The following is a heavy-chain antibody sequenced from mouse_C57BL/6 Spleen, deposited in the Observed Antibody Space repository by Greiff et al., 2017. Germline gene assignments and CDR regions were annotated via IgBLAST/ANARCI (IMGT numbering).Heavy chain of an antibody. J-gene: IGHJ2*01. V-gene: IGHV1-82*01. D-gene: IGHD4-1*02. CDR3: ARSQLGAYFDV. Sequence: VQLQQSGPELVKPGASVTISCKASGYAFSSSGMHWVKQRPGKGLEWIGRIYPGDGGTNYNGKFKGKATLTADKSSSTAYMQLSSLTSEDSAVXFCARSQLGAYFDVWGKGTTLTVSS. CDR2: IYPGDGGT. CDR1: GYAFSSSG.